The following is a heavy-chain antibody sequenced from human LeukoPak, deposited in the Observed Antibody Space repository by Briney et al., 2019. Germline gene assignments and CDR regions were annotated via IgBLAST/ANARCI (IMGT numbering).Heavy chain of an antibody. V-gene: IGHV5-51*01. D-gene: IGHD2-2*01. CDR2: IFPGDSDA. Sequence: GESLKISCKGSGYSFTSYWIGWVRQMPGKGLVWMGYIFPGDSDATYSPSFQGQVTISADKSISTAYLQWGSLKASDTATYYCARPALYCSSTVCPPYMDVWGKGTTVTVSS. CDR3: ARPALYCSSTVCPPYMDV. J-gene: IGHJ6*03. CDR1: GYSFTSYW.